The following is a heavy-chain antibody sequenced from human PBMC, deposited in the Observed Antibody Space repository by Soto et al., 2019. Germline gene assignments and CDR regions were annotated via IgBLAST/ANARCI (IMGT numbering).Heavy chain of an antibody. V-gene: IGHV4-59*01. D-gene: IGHD4-17*01. J-gene: IGHJ6*02. CDR3: ARGRGTVTYYYYYGMDV. CDR1: GGSISSYY. Sequence: SETLSLTCTVSGGSISSYYWSWIRQPPGEGLEWIGYIYYSGSTNYNPSLKSRVTISVDTSKNQFSLKLSSVTAADTAVYYCARGRGTVTYYYYYGMDVWGQGTTVTVSS. CDR2: IYYSGST.